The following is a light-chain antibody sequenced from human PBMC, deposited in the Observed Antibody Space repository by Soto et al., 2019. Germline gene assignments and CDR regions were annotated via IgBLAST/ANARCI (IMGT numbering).Light chain of an antibody. J-gene: IGKJ1*01. Sequence: EVVLTQSPDTLSLPPGERASLSCRAHQSISSYLAWYQQKPGQAPRLVIYDASSRATGIPARFSGSGSGTDFTLTISSLEPEDFAVYYCQQLTDWPPQWTFGQGTKLDIK. CDR3: QQLTDWPPQWT. CDR1: QSISSY. V-gene: IGKV3-11*01. CDR2: DAS.